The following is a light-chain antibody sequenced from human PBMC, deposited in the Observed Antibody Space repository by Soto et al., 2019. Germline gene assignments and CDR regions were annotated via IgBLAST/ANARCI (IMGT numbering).Light chain of an antibody. CDR3: QQSFITPRT. CDR2: ATS. V-gene: IGKV1-39*01. CDR1: QVIGSS. Sequence: DIQMTQSPSSLSASVGDRVTITCRASQVIGSSLHWYQQKPGKAPNLLIYATSTLQSGVPSRFSGSGSGTDFTLTISVLQPEDFATYYCQQSFITPRTFGGGTKVEIK. J-gene: IGKJ4*01.